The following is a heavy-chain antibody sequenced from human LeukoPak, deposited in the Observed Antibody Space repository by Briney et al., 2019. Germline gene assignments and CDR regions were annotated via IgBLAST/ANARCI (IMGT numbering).Heavy chain of an antibody. Sequence: ASVKVSCKASGYTFTSYGIGWVRQAPGQGLEWMGWISAYNGNTNYAQKLQGRVTMTTDTSTSTAYMELWSLRSDDTAVYYCARIEPTYYYDSSGGLFYGMDVWGQGTTVTVSS. D-gene: IGHD3-22*01. CDR2: ISAYNGNT. CDR1: GYTFTSYG. CDR3: ARIEPTYYYDSSGGLFYGMDV. J-gene: IGHJ6*02. V-gene: IGHV1-18*01.